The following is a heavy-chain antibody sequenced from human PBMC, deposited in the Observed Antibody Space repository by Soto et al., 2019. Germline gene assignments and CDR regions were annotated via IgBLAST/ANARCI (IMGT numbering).Heavy chain of an antibody. V-gene: IGHV3-13*01. J-gene: IGHJ3*02. CDR1: GFIFSRYN. CDR3: ARGVDYGRAFDI. Sequence: VQLVESGGGLVQPGGSLRLSCAASGFIFSRYNMYWVRQVTGKGLEWVSAIGTSGDTYYPGSVKGRFTISRENAQNSLYLQMNSLRAGDTAVYYCARGVDYGRAFDIWGQGTMVSVSS. CDR2: IGTSGDT. D-gene: IGHD4-17*01.